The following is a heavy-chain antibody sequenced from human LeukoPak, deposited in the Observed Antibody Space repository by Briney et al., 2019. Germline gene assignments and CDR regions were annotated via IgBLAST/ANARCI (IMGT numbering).Heavy chain of an antibody. J-gene: IGHJ4*02. V-gene: IGHV4-34*01. Sequence: SETLSLTCAVYGGSLSGYYWSWIRQPPGKGLEWIGEINHSGSTNYNPSLKSRVTISVDTSKNQFSLKLSSVTAADTAVYYCARGPGVPITIFGVNFDYWGQGTLVTVSS. D-gene: IGHD3-3*01. CDR2: INHSGST. CDR1: GGSLSGYY. CDR3: ARGPGVPITIFGVNFDY.